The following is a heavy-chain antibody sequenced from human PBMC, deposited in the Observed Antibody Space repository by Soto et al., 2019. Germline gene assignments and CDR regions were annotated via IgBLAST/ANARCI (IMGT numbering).Heavy chain of an antibody. Sequence: QVQLQESGPGLVKPSETLSLSCSVSGGSISGHYWSWVRQTPGKGLEWIGYMYYRGSTNYNPSLKTRVTISVDTSKNHFSLRLTSVTAADTAVYYCARGPYYDRIWKYYYMDVWGKGTTVTVSS. J-gene: IGHJ6*03. D-gene: IGHD3-16*01. CDR1: GGSISGHY. V-gene: IGHV4-59*08. CDR3: ARGPYYDRIWKYYYMDV. CDR2: MYYRGST.